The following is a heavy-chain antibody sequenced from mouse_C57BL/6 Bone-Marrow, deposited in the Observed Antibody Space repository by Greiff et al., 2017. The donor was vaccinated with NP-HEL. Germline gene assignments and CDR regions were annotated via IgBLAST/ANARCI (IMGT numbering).Heavy chain of an antibody. Sequence: EVKVVESGGGLVQPGGSLKLSCAASGFTFSDYYMYWVRQTPEKRLEWVAYISNGGGSTYYPDTVKGRFTISRDNAKNTLYLQMSRLKSEDTAMYYCARDITTVVANAMDYWGQGTSVTVSS. D-gene: IGHD1-1*01. V-gene: IGHV5-12*01. CDR2: ISNGGGST. CDR1: GFTFSDYY. CDR3: ARDITTVVANAMDY. J-gene: IGHJ4*01.